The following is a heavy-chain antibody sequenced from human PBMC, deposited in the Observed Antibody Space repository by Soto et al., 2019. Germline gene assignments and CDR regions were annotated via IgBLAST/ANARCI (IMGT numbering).Heavy chain of an antibody. V-gene: IGHV4-34*01. J-gene: IGHJ4*02. CDR2: ITHSGTV. D-gene: IGHD3-10*01. CDR3: ARAGAALVRGSIGGFDY. Sequence: QVHLQQWGAGLLKPSETLSLTCAVNGGAFNGYYWTWIRQSPGKGLQWIGEITHSGTVDYNPSLKSRVTFSIDTSKKQFSLTLTSVTAADTAVYYCARAGAALVRGSIGGFDYWGQGTLVTGSS. CDR1: GGAFNGYY.